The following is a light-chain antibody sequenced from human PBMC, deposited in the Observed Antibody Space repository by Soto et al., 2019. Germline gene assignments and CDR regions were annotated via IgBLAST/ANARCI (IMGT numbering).Light chain of an antibody. V-gene: IGLV2-8*01. Sequence: QSVLTQPPSASGSPGQSVAISCTGTSSDVGGYNYVSWYQQHPGTAPKLMIYEVINRPSGVSHRFSGSKSGTTASLAITGLQTEDEAIYYCSTSPASIVLVSGGVTKVTVL. CDR3: STSPASIVLV. CDR2: EVI. J-gene: IGLJ2*01. CDR1: SSDVGGYNY.